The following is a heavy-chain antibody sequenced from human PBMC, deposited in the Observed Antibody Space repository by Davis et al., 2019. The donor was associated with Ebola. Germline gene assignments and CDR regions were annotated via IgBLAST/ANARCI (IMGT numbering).Heavy chain of an antibody. J-gene: IGHJ4*02. V-gene: IGHV4-59*08. CDR3: ARSYGSGTFYK. CDR2: ISYSGST. CDR1: DASITNYY. D-gene: IGHD3-10*01. Sequence: PSETLSLTCTVSDASITNYYCTWIRQPPGKALEWIGYISYSGSTSYNPSLKTRVTMSVDTSKNQFSLKLSSVTAADTALYYCARSYGSGTFYKWGQGTLVTVSS.